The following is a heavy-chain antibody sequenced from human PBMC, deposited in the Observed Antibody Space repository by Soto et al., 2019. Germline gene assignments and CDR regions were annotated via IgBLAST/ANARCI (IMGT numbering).Heavy chain of an antibody. CDR2: IYYSGST. Sequence: SETLSLTCTVSGGSISSYYWSWIRQPPGKGLEWIGYIYYSGSTNYNPSLKSRVTISVDTSKNQFSLKLSSVTAADAAVYYCARSSSWYVLDYWGQGTLVTVSS. J-gene: IGHJ4*02. V-gene: IGHV4-59*01. D-gene: IGHD6-13*01. CDR1: GGSISSYY. CDR3: ARSSSWYVLDY.